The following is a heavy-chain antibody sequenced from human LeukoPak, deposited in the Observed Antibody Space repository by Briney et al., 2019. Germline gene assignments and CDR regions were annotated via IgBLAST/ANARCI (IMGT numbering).Heavy chain of an antibody. CDR2: ISYDGSNK. D-gene: IGHD6-19*01. J-gene: IGHJ6*02. Sequence: GGSPRLSCAASGFTFSSYAMHWVRQAPGKGLEWVAVISYDGSNKYYADSVKGRFTISRDNSKNTLYLQMNSLRAEDTAVYYCAKFLGGWYYYGMDVWGQGTTVTVSS. CDR1: GFTFSSYA. V-gene: IGHV3-30-3*02. CDR3: AKFLGGWYYYGMDV.